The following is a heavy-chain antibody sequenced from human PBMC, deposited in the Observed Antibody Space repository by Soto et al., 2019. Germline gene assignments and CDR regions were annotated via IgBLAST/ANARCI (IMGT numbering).Heavy chain of an antibody. Sequence: PSETLSLTCSVSDGSFNSGYIWGWVRRPPGQGLEWIGSRYSTGTTYYNPSLRRRVKMSVDTSKNQLSLVLRSMTAADTAVYYCVARATVVNSPWFDPWGQGTQVTVSS. CDR1: DGSFNSGYI. CDR2: RYSTGTT. CDR3: VARATVVNSPWFDP. D-gene: IGHD1-1*01. J-gene: IGHJ5*02. V-gene: IGHV4-38-2*01.